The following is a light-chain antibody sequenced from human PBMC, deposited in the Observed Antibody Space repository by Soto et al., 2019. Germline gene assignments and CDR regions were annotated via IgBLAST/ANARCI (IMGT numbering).Light chain of an antibody. CDR2: KAS. CDR1: QTISSW. CDR3: QHYNSYSEA. J-gene: IGKJ1*01. V-gene: IGKV1-5*03. Sequence: DFQMAQTPSTLSESAVDRLTITFRASQTISSWLAWYQQKPGKAPKLLIYKASTLKSGVPSRFSGSGSGTEFTLTISSLQPDDFATYYCQHYNSYSEAFGQGTKVDI.